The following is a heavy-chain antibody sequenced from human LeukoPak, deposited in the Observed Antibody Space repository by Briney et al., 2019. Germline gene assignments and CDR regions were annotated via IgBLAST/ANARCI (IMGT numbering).Heavy chain of an antibody. CDR1: GGTFSSYA. D-gene: IGHD3-22*01. Sequence: SVKVSCKASGGTFSSYAISWVRQAPGQGLEWMGRIIPILGIANYAQEFQGRVTITADKSTSTAYMELSSLRSEDTAVYYCARGSDEQGYYYDSSGYNYWGQGTLVTVSS. CDR3: ARGSDEQGYYYDSSGYNY. CDR2: IIPILGIA. V-gene: IGHV1-69*04. J-gene: IGHJ4*02.